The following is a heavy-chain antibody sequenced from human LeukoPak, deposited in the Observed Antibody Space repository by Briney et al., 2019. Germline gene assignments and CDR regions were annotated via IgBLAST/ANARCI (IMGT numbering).Heavy chain of an antibody. D-gene: IGHD3-16*01. CDR3: ARGLWLREAQHFDF. Sequence: SETLSLTCAVYGGSFSGYYWSWIRQPPGKGLEWIGEINHSGSTNYNPSLKSRVTISVDTSKNQFSLKLSSVTAADTAIYYCARGLWLREAQHFDFWGQGTLVTVSS. V-gene: IGHV4-34*01. J-gene: IGHJ4*02. CDR2: INHSGST. CDR1: GGSFSGYY.